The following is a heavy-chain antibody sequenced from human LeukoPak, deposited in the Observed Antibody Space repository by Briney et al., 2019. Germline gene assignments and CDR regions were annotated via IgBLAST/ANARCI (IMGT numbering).Heavy chain of an antibody. D-gene: IGHD1-7*01. CDR3: ARDKSWNYLGY. CDR1: GFTVSNNY. CDR2: IYTGGTT. Sequence: GGSLRLSCVASGFTVSNNYMSWVRQAPGKGLEWVSVIYTGGTTYYADSVKGRFTISRDTSKNTLYLQMNSLRAEDTAVYYCARDKSWNYLGYWGQGTLVTASS. V-gene: IGHV3-53*01. J-gene: IGHJ4*02.